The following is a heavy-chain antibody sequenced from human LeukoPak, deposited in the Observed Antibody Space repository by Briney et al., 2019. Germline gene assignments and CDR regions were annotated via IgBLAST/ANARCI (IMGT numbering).Heavy chain of an antibody. J-gene: IGHJ4*02. CDR3: ARNQYYDFWSGYYRY. D-gene: IGHD3-3*01. CDR2: ISGSGDST. CDR1: GFTFNSYA. Sequence: PGGSLRLSCAASGFTFNSYAMTWVRQAPGKGLEWVSGISGSGDSTYYADSVKGRFTISRDNSKNTLYLQMNGLRAEDTAVYYCARNQYYDFWSGYYRYWGRGTLVTVSS. V-gene: IGHV3-23*01.